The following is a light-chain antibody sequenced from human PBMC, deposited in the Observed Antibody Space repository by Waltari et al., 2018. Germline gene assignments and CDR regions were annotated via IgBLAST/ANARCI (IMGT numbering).Light chain of an antibody. CDR1: TGSVTSGHF. CDR3: LLYYGGVQV. Sequence: QTVVTQEPSLTVSPGGTVTLTCASSTGSVTSGHFPNWFQQKPGQAPRSLIHSTSTKPTWTLARFSGSLLGDKGALTLSGVQPEDEAEYYCLLYYGGVQVFGGGTKLTVL. CDR2: STS. V-gene: IGLV7-43*01. J-gene: IGLJ3*02.